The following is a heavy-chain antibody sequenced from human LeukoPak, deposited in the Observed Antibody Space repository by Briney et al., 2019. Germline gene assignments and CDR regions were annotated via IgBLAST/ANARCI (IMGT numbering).Heavy chain of an antibody. CDR3: AREGKDCSRTSCYLYAHFDY. J-gene: IGHJ4*02. Sequence: GGSLRLSCAASGFTFSSYGMHWVRQAPGKGLEWVAFIRYDGSNKYYADSVKGRFTISRDNSKNTLYLQMNSLRAEDTAVYYCAREGKDCSRTSCYLYAHFDYWGQGTLVTVSS. D-gene: IGHD2-2*01. V-gene: IGHV3-30*02. CDR2: IRYDGSNK. CDR1: GFTFSSYG.